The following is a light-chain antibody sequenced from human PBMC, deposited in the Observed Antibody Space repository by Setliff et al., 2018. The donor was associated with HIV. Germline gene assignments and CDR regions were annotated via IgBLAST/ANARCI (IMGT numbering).Light chain of an antibody. J-gene: IGLJ1*01. Sequence: SVLTQPHSASGTPGQRVTISCSGSSSNIGSNYVYWYQQLPGTAPKLLIYRNNQRPSGVPDRFSGSKSGTSASLAISGLRSEDEADYYCAAWDDSLSGSYVFGTGTRAPS. CDR2: RNN. V-gene: IGLV1-47*01. CDR3: AAWDDSLSGSYV. CDR1: SSNIGSNY.